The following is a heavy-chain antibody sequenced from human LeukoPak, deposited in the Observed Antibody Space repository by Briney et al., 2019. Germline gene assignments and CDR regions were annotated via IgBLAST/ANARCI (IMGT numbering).Heavy chain of an antibody. Sequence: SETLSLTCTVSGGPISSYYWSWFRQPPGKGLEWIGYIYYSGSTNYNPSLKSRVTISVDTSKNQFSLKLSSVTAADTAVYYCARDRGDGYSWGQGTLVTVSS. J-gene: IGHJ4*02. CDR2: IYYSGST. CDR3: ARDRGDGYS. CDR1: GGPISSYY. D-gene: IGHD5-24*01. V-gene: IGHV4-59*01.